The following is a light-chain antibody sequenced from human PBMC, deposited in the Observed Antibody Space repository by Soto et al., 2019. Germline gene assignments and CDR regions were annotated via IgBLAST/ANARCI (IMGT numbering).Light chain of an antibody. J-gene: IGKJ5*01. CDR3: QQRKNWPPIT. V-gene: IGKV3-15*01. CDR1: QRVSNH. Sequence: ETVMTQSPVTLSVSPGDTATLCCRYSQRVSNHFAWYQQKPGQAPRLLLYAASTRAAGVPVRFSGSGSGTVFTLTIGSLEPEDSAVYYCQQRKNWPPITFGPGTRLEIK. CDR2: AAS.